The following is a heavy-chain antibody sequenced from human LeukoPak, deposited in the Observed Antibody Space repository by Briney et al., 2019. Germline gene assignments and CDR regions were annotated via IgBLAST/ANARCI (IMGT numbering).Heavy chain of an antibody. V-gene: IGHV1-8*01. CDR3: ARAAKLCSGGGCYEVRCFDP. D-gene: IGHD2-15*01. Sequence: ASVKVSCKASGYTFTSYDINWVRQATGQGLEWMGWMNPNSGNTGYAQKFQGRVTMTRNTSISTAYMELSNLRSEDTAVYYCARAAKLCSGGGCYEVRCFDPWGQGTLVTVSS. CDR2: MNPNSGNT. J-gene: IGHJ5*02. CDR1: GYTFTSYD.